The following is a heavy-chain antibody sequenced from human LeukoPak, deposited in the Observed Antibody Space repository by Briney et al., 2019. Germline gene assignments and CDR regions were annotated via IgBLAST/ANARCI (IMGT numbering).Heavy chain of an antibody. J-gene: IGHJ5*02. CDR2: FYYVGSA. V-gene: IGHV4-39*01. CDR1: GGSVSSSAFY. D-gene: IGHD3-22*01. CDR3: ARGNYYYDTSGFNWFDP. Sequence: SETLSLTCSVSGGSVSSSAFYWAWIRQPPGKGLEWIGSFYYVGSAFYNPSLKTRVTISVDKSKNQFSLKLSSVTAADTAVYYCARGNYYYDTSGFNWFDPWGQGTLVTVSS.